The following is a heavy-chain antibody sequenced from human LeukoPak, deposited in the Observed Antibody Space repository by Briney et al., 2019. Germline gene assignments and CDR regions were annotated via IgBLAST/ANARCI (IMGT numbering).Heavy chain of an antibody. CDR1: GYSFTSYW. J-gene: IGHJ3*02. CDR2: IYPGDSDT. CDR3: ARPDKIRGPADAFDI. Sequence: GESLKISCKGSGYSFTSYWIGWVRQMPGKGLEWMGIIYPGDSDTRYSPSFQGQVTISADKSISTAYLQWSSLKASDTAMYYCARPDKIRGPADAFDIWGQGTMVTVSS. V-gene: IGHV5-51*01. D-gene: IGHD2-15*01.